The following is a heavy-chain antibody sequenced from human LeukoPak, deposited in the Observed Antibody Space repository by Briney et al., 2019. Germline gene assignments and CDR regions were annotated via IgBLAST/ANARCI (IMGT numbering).Heavy chain of an antibody. CDR1: GDTFTGYY. Sequence: ASVKVSCKASGDTFTGYYMHWVRQAPGQGLEWMGWINPNSGGTNYAQKFQGRVTMTRDTSISTAYMELSRLRSDDTAVYYCASITGTPGTAFDIWAKGQWSPSLQ. V-gene: IGHV1-2*02. CDR3: ASITGTPGTAFDI. D-gene: IGHD1-7*01. CDR2: INPNSGGT. J-gene: IGHJ3*02.